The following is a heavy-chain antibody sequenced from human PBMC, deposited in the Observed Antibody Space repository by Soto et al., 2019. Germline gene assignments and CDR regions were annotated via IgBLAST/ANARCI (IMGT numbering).Heavy chain of an antibody. CDR1: GFTVSSNY. V-gene: IGHV3-66*01. J-gene: IGHJ4*02. Sequence: PGGSLRLSCAASGFTVSSNYMSWVRQAPGKGLEWVSVIYSGGSTYYADSVKGRFTISRDNSKNTLYLQMNSLRAEDTAVYYCARIALYGALDYWGQGTLVTVSS. CDR2: IYSGGST. D-gene: IGHD4-17*01. CDR3: ARIALYGALDY.